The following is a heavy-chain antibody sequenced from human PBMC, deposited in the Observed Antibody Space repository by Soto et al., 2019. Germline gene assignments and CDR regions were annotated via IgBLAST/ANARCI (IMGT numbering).Heavy chain of an antibody. V-gene: IGHV2-5*02. Sequence: QITLKESGPTLVKPTQTLTLTCTFSGFSLSTSGVGVGWIRQPPGKALEWLALIYWDDDKRYSPSLKTRRTINTATSRNQVVPTMTNMDPVDTATYYCAHRLRAVAGGFFDYRGQGALVTVSS. CDR2: IYWDDDK. CDR3: AHRLRAVAGGFFDY. CDR1: GFSLSTSGVG. D-gene: IGHD5-12*01. J-gene: IGHJ4*02.